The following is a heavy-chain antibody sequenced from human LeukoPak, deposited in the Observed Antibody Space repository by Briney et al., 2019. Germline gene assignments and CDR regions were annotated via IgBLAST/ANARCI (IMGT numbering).Heavy chain of an antibody. CDR3: ARGRDYGGNIRPTGNWFDP. Sequence: ASVKVSCKASGYTFTSYYMHWVRQAPGQGLEWMGWINPNSGGTNYAQKFQGRVTMTRDTSISTAYMELSRLRSDDTAVYYCARGRDYGGNIRPTGNWFDPWGQGTLVTVSS. D-gene: IGHD4-23*01. CDR1: GYTFTSYY. V-gene: IGHV1-2*02. CDR2: INPNSGGT. J-gene: IGHJ5*02.